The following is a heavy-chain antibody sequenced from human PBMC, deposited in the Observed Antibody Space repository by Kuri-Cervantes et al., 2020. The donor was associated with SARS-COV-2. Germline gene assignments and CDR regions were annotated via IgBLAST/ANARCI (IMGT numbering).Heavy chain of an antibody. D-gene: IGHD3-10*01. CDR3: ARGGWVRGVIAPYYYYGMDV. Sequence: GGSLRLSCAASGFTFSSYAMHWVRQAPGKGLEWVAVISYDGSNKYYADSVKGRFTISRDNSKNTLYLQMNSLRSEDTAVYYCARGGWVRGVIAPYYYYGMDVWGQGTTVTVSS. V-gene: IGHV3-30*01. J-gene: IGHJ6*02. CDR1: GFTFSSYA. CDR2: ISYDGSNK.